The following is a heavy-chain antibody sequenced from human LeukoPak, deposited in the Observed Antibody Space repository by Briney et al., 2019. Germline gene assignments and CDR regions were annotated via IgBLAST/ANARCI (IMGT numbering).Heavy chain of an antibody. CDR2: IYYSGST. CDR3: PRPVVDDAFDI. CDR1: GGSISSGGYY. J-gene: IGHJ3*02. D-gene: IGHD2-2*01. V-gene: IGHV4-31*03. Sequence: SQTLSLTCTVSGGSISSGGYYWSWIRQHPGKGLEWVGYIYYSGSTYYNPSLKSRVTISVDTSKNQFSLKLSSVTAADTAVYYCPRPVVDDAFDIWGQGTMVTVSS.